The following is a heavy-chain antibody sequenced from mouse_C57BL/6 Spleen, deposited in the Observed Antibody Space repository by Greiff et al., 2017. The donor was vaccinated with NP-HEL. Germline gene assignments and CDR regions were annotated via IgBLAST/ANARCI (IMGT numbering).Heavy chain of an antibody. CDR1: GFTFSDYG. V-gene: IGHV5-17*01. D-gene: IGHD1-1*01. Sequence: EVKLVESGGGLVKPGGSLKLSCAASGFTFSDYGMHWVRQAPEKGLEWVAYISSGSSTIYYADTVKGRFTISRDNAKNTLFLQMTSLRSEDTAMYYCARTTVVATGFDYWGQGTTLTVSS. CDR3: ARTTVVATGFDY. J-gene: IGHJ2*01. CDR2: ISSGSSTI.